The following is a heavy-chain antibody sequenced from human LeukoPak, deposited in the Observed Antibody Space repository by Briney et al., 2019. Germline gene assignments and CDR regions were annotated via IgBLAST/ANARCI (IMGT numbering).Heavy chain of an antibody. CDR2: ISNNGGTT. Sequence: GGSLRLSCAASGFTFSSYAMSWVRQAPGKGLEWVSTISNNGGTTYYADSVKGRFTISRDDSENTLYLQMNSLRAEDTAVYYCAKATGYLLWGQGTLVTVSS. D-gene: IGHD1-14*01. J-gene: IGHJ4*02. CDR1: GFTFSSYA. CDR3: AKATGYLL. V-gene: IGHV3-23*01.